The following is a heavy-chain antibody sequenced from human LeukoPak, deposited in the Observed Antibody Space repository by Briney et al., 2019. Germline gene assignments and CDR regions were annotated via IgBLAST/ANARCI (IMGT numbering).Heavy chain of an antibody. CDR1: GGSFSGYY. J-gene: IGHJ4*02. CDR3: ATRSGSFDFDY. D-gene: IGHD1-26*01. V-gene: IGHV4-34*01. CDR2: INHSGST. Sequence: ETLSLTCAVYGGSFSGYYWSWIRQPPGKGLEWIGEINHSGSTNYNPSLKSRVTISVDTSKNQFSLKLSCVTAADTAVYYCATRSGSFDFDYWGQGTLVTVSS.